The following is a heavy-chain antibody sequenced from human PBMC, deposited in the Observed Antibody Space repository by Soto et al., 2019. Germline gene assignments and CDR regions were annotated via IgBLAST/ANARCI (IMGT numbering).Heavy chain of an antibody. CDR3: ARYIPGVRYYGQDG. D-gene: IGHD3-10*01. J-gene: IGHJ6*01. CDR1: GFTFSSYA. CDR2: IGESGTPT. V-gene: IGHV3-23*01. Sequence: PGGSLRLSCAASGFTFSSYAMTWVRQAPGKGLEWVSLIGESGTPTYYADSVKGRFTISRDNSGNTLFLEMYSLRAEDTAVYYCARYIPGVRYYGQDGWGQGTTVTVAS.